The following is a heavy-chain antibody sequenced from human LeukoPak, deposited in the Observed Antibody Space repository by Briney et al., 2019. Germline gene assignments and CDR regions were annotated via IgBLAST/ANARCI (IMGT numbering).Heavy chain of an antibody. CDR3: ARTTLAAAGTHFDY. V-gene: IGHV4-39*07. CDR2: IYYSGST. J-gene: IGHJ4*02. CDR1: GGSISSSSYY. D-gene: IGHD6-13*01. Sequence: SETLSLTCTVSGGSISSSSYYWGWIRQPPGKGLEWIGSIYYSGSTYYNPSLKSRVTISVDTSKNQFSLKLSSVTAADTAVYYCARTTLAAAGTHFDYWGQGTLVTVSS.